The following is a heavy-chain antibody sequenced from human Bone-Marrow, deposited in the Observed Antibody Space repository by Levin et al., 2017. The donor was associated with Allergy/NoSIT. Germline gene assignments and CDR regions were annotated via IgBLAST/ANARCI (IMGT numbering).Heavy chain of an antibody. Sequence: GESLKISCKASGYTFTGYYMHWVRQAPGQGLEWMGWINPDSGGTNYAQKFQGRVTMTRNTSISTAYMELSSLRSDDTAVYYCASPHCSSSSCYTQPEGYFFDYWGQGTLVTVSS. J-gene: IGHJ4*02. CDR2: INPDSGGT. V-gene: IGHV1-2*02. CDR1: GYTFTGYY. D-gene: IGHD2-2*02. CDR3: ASPHCSSSSCYTQPEGYFFDY.